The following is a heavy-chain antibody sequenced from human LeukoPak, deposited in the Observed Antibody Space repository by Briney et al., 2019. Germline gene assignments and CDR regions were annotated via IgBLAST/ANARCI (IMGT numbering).Heavy chain of an antibody. J-gene: IGHJ5*02. V-gene: IGHV4-30-4*08. CDR2: IYYSGST. Sequence: TLSLTCTVSGGSISSGDYYWSWIRQPPGEGLEWIGYIYYSGSTYYNPSLKSRVIMSVDTSKNQFSLKLSSVTAADTAVYYCARDKSRAHWFDPWGQGTLVTVSS. CDR1: GGSISSGDYY. CDR3: ARDKSRAHWFDP.